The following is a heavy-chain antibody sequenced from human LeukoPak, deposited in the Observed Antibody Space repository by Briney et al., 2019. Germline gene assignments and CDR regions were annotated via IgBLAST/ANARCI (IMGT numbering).Heavy chain of an antibody. D-gene: IGHD3-22*01. CDR2: ISSSSNYI. CDR1: GFTFSSYS. Sequence: GGSLRLSCAASGFTFSSYSMNWVRQAPGKGLEWVPSISSSSNYIYYADSVKGRFTISRDNAKNSLYLQMNSLRAEDTAVYYCARPFYDSSGTPDYWGQGTLVTASS. J-gene: IGHJ4*02. CDR3: ARPFYDSSGTPDY. V-gene: IGHV3-21*01.